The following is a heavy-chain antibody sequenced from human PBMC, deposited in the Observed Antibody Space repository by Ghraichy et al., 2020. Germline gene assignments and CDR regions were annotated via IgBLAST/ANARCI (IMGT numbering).Heavy chain of an antibody. CDR1: GFTFSNAW. J-gene: IGHJ4*02. V-gene: IGHV3-15*01. CDR3: SWYGRSGWFGETDDY. Sequence: GGSLRLSCAASGFTFSNAWMSWVRQAPGKGLEWVGRIKSKTDGGTTDYAAPVKGRFTISRDDSKNTLYLQMNSLKTEDTAVYYCSWYGRSGWFGETDDYWGQGTLVTVSS. D-gene: IGHD3-10*01. CDR2: IKSKTDGGTT.